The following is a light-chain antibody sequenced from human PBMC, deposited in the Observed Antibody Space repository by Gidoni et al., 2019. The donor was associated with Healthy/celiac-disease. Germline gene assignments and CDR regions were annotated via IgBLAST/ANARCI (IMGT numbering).Light chain of an antibody. CDR3: QQYYSTPYT. V-gene: IGKV4-1*01. CDR2: WAS. CDR1: QSVLYSSNNKNY. J-gene: IGKJ2*01. Sequence: DIVMTQSPDSLAVSLGDRATITCKSSQSVLYSSNNKNYVAWYQQKPGQPPKLLIYWASTRESGVPDRFSGSGSGTDFTLTISSLQAEDVAVYYCQQYYSTPYTFGQGTKLEIK.